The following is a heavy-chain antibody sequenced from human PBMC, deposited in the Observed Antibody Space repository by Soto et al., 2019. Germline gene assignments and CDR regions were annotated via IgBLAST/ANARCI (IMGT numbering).Heavy chain of an antibody. CDR2: IHIAKDNI. CDR1: GYPFTGYV. Sequence: QVQLVQSGAEVKKPGASVKVACKAFGYPFTGYVIYWVRQAPGQRLEWMGWIHIAKDNIKYSQKFQGRVTFTKDRSASPAYMELSSLRPEETVVDYCARAEPDGYTRWDYWGQGTLVTV. J-gene: IGHJ4*02. D-gene: IGHD5-18*01. CDR3: ARAEPDGYTRWDY. V-gene: IGHV1-3*04.